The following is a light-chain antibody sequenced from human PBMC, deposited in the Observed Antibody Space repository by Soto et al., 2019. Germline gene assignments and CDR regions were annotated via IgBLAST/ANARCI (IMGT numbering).Light chain of an antibody. CDR1: SSNIGSNT. CDR3: AAWDDSLNAAV. Sequence: QSALTQPPSASGTPGQRVTISCSGSSSNIGSNTVNWYQQLPGTAPKLLIYSNDRRPSGVPDRFSGSKSGTSASLAISGLQSEDEAGYYCAAWDDSLNAAVFGGGTQLTVL. V-gene: IGLV1-44*01. CDR2: SND. J-gene: IGLJ7*01.